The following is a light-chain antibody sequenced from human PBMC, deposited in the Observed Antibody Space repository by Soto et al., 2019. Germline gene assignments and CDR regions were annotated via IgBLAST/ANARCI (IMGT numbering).Light chain of an antibody. V-gene: IGLV2-11*01. CDR3: CSYAGSRAL. CDR2: DVT. J-gene: IGLJ2*01. Sequence: QPALTQPRSVSGSPGQSVTLSCTGTSSDIYDYDSVSWYQQHPGKAPKVMIYDVTKRPSGVPDRFSGSKSGNTASLTISGLQAEDEADYYCCSYAGSRALFGGGTKLTVL. CDR1: SSDIYDYDS.